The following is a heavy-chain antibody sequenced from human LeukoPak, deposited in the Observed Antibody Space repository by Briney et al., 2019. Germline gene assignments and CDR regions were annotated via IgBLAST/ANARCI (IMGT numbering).Heavy chain of an antibody. D-gene: IGHD2-2*02. CDR3: ARGMPATAIRPDFDS. CDR2: IYGSGST. V-gene: IGHV3-66*01. J-gene: IGHJ4*02. Sequence: PGGSLRLSCTASGFTVSNNYMTWVRQAPGKGLEWVSVIYGSGSTFYAESVKGRFTISRDSSKNTLYLQMDSLRAEDTAVYYCARGMPATAIRPDFDSWGQGTLVTVSS. CDR1: GFTVSNNY.